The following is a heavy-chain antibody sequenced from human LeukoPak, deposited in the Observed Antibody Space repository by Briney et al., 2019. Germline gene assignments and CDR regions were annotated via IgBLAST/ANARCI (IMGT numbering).Heavy chain of an antibody. D-gene: IGHD6-13*01. V-gene: IGHV3-23*01. CDR1: GFTFGSSG. CDR3: STSPSFGSSWYQFNY. Sequence: TGGSLRLSCTASGFTFGSSGMSWVRQAPGKGLEWVSSIGSSGGTTENEASVGGRFTISRDNSQNTLYLQMKTLRAEDTAVYYCSTSPSFGSSWYQFNYWGQGALVIVSS. J-gene: IGHJ4*02. CDR2: IGSSGGTT.